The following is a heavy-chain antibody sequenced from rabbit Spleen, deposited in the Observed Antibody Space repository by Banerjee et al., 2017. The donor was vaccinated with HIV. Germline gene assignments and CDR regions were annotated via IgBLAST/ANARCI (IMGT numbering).Heavy chain of an antibody. D-gene: IGHD4-2*01. CDR2: IYAGSSGST. Sequence: QEQLEESGGDLVKPEGSLTLTCTASGFSFSSSYWICWVRQAPGKGLEWIACIYAGSSGSTYYASWANGRFTISKTSSTTVTLQMTSLTAADTATYFCATNRGGSNTYVYGMDLWGPGTLVTVS. CDR3: ATNRGGSNTYVYGMDL. CDR1: GFSFSSSYW. V-gene: IGHV1S45*01. J-gene: IGHJ6*01.